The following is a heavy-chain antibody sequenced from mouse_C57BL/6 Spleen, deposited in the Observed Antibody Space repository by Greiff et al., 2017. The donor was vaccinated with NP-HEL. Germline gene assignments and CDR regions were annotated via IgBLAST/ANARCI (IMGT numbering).Heavy chain of an antibody. D-gene: IGHD1-1*01. J-gene: IGHJ2*01. CDR2: IYPGDGDT. CDR1: GYAFSSYW. Sequence: VQLQQSGAELVKPGASVKISCKASGYAFSSYWMNWVKQRPGKGLEWIGQIYPGDGDTNYNGKFKGKATLTADKSSSTAYMQLSSLTSEDSAVYFCARWGYGSNSGYFDYWGQGTTLTVSS. V-gene: IGHV1-80*01. CDR3: ARWGYGSNSGYFDY.